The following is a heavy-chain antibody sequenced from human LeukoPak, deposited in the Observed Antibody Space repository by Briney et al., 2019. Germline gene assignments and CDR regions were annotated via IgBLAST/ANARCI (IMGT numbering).Heavy chain of an antibody. V-gene: IGHV3-23*01. CDR1: GFTFSSYG. J-gene: IGHJ4*02. D-gene: IGHD3-10*01. Sequence: GGSLRLSCAASGFTFSSYGMSWVRQAPGKGLEWVSAISGSGGSTYYADSVKGRFTISRDNSKNTLYLQMNSLRAEDTAVYYCARPTYYYGSGSYYTHWGQGTLVTVSS. CDR3: ARPTYYYGSGSYYTH. CDR2: ISGSGGST.